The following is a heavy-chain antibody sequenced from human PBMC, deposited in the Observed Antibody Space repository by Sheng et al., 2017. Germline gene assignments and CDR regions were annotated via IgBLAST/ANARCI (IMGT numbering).Heavy chain of an antibody. CDR1: GFTFSSYS. Sequence: EVQLVESGGGLVKPGGSLRLSCAASGFTFSSYSMNWVRQAPGKGLEWVSSISSSSSYIYYADSVKGRFTISRDNAKNSLYLQMNSLRAEDTAVYYCARLGCSGGSCYSGDYWGQGTLVTVSS. D-gene: IGHD2-15*01. CDR2: ISSSSSYI. V-gene: IGHV3-21*01. J-gene: IGHJ4*02. CDR3: ARLGCSGGSCYSGDY.